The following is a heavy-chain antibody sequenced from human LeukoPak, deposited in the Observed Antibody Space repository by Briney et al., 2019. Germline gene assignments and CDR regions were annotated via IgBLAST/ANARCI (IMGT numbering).Heavy chain of an antibody. D-gene: IGHD3-16*02. CDR2: INHSGST. CDR3: ARGHPRYDYVWGSYRYSRTFDY. Sequence: PSETLSLTCAVYGGSFSGYYWSWIRQPPGKGLEWIGEINHSGSTNYNPSLKSRVTISVDTSKNQFSLKLSSVTAADTAVYYCARGHPRYDYVWGSYRYSRTFDYWGQGTLVTVSS. J-gene: IGHJ4*02. CDR1: GGSFSGYY. V-gene: IGHV4-34*01.